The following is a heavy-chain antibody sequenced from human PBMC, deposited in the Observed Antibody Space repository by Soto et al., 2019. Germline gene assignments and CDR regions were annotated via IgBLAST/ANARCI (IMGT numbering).Heavy chain of an antibody. CDR2: INAGNGNT. D-gene: IGHD3-9*01. J-gene: IGHJ5*02. CDR3: ARNSDYDILTGSLYNWFDP. V-gene: IGHV1-3*01. CDR1: GYTFTSYG. Sequence: ASVKVSCKASGYTFTSYGMHWVRQAPGQRLEWMGWINAGNGNTKYSQKFQGRVTITRDTSASTAYMELSSLRSEDTAVYYCARNSDYDILTGSLYNWFDPWGQGALVIVSS.